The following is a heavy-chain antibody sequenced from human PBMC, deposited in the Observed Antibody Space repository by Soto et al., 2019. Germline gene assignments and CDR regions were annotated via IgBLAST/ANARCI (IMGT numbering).Heavy chain of an antibody. J-gene: IGHJ6*02. CDR1: GYTFTSYG. Sequence: GVSVKVSCKASGYTFTSYGISWVRQAPGQGLEWMGWISAYNGNTNYAQKLQGRVTMTTDTSTSTAYMELRSLRSDDTAVYYCARGGDSSSWYIIHYYYGMDVWGQGTTVTVSS. CDR2: ISAYNGNT. CDR3: ARGGDSSSWYIIHYYYGMDV. D-gene: IGHD6-13*01. V-gene: IGHV1-18*01.